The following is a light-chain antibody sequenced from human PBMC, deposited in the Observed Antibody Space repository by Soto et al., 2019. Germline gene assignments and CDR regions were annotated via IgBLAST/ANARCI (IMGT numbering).Light chain of an antibody. J-gene: IGKJ4*01. CDR1: QDISKY. CDR3: QQYDNLPLT. Sequence: DIQMTQSPSSLSASVGDRITITCQASQDISKYLNWYQHKPGKAPKLLIYDASNFETGVPSRFSGSGSGTDFTFTINSLQPEDIATYYCQQYDNLPLTFGGGTKVDIK. V-gene: IGKV1-33*01. CDR2: DAS.